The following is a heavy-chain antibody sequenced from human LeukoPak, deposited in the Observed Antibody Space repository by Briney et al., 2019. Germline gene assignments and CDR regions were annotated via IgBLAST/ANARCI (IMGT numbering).Heavy chain of an antibody. CDR1: GYTFTSYD. J-gene: IGHJ4*02. CDR2: MNPNSGNT. D-gene: IGHD2-2*01. V-gene: IGHV1-8*03. CDR3: ARVEFHPACSSTSCYSYYFDS. Sequence: ASVKVSCKASGYTFTSYDINWVRQATGQGLEWMGWMNPNSGNTGYAQKFQGRVTITRNTSISTAYMDLSSLRSEDTAVYYCARVEFHPACSSTSCYSYYFDSWGQGTLVTVSS.